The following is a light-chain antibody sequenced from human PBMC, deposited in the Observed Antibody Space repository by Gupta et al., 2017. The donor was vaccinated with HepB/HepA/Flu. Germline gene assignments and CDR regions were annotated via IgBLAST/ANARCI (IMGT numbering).Light chain of an antibody. Sequence: QSVLTQPPSVAGAPGQRVTIACTWRSSNIGAGYDVHWYQQLPGTAPKLLIYGNSNRPSGVPDRFSGSKSGTSASLAITGLQAEDEADYYCQSYDSSLSAWVFGGGTKLTVL. V-gene: IGLV1-40*01. CDR3: QSYDSSLSAWV. CDR1: SSNIGAGYD. J-gene: IGLJ3*02. CDR2: GNS.